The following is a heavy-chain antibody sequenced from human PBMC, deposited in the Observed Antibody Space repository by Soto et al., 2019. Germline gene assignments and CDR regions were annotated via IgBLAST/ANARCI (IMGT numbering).Heavy chain of an antibody. CDR2: IYSGGST. CDR3: ARSIWGSQAGAFDI. CDR1: GFTVSSNY. J-gene: IGHJ3*02. Sequence: PGGSLRLSCAASGFTVSSNYMSWVRQAPGKGLEWVSLIYSGGSTYYADSVKGRFTISRDNSKNTLYLQMNSLRAEDTAVYYCARSIWGSQAGAFDIWGQGTMVTVSS. V-gene: IGHV3-66*01. D-gene: IGHD3-9*01.